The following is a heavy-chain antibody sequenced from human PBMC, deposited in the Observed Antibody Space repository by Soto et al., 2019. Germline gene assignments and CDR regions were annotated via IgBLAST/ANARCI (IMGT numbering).Heavy chain of an antibody. CDR2: IYHSGST. J-gene: IGHJ5*02. D-gene: IGHD3-10*01. CDR1: GGSISSSNW. CDR3: ARSGITMVRGVIITGSWFDP. Sequence: QVQLQESGPGLVKPSGTLSLTCAVSGGSISSSNWWSWVRQPPGKGLEWIGEIYHSGSTNYNPSLKSRVTISVDKSKNPFSLKLSSVTAADTAVYYCARSGITMVRGVIITGSWFDPWGQGTLVTVSS. V-gene: IGHV4-4*02.